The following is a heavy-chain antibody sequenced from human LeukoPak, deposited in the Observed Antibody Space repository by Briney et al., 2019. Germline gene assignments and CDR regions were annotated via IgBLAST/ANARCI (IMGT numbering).Heavy chain of an antibody. Sequence: KPSETLSLTCAVYGGSFSGYYWSWVRQPPGKGLEWIGEINHSGSTNYNPSLKSRVTISVDTSKNQFSLKLSSVTAADTAVYYCAREWSYWGQGTLVTVSS. CDR2: INHSGST. D-gene: IGHD1-26*01. CDR1: GGSFSGYY. J-gene: IGHJ4*02. CDR3: AREWSY. V-gene: IGHV4-34*01.